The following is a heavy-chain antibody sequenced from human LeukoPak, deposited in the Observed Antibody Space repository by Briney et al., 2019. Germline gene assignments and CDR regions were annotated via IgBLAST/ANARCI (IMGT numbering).Heavy chain of an antibody. CDR1: GYTFTSYD. CDR3: ARVHYYGPGSYSYYYYYYMDV. V-gene: IGHV1-8*01. CDR2: MNPNSGNT. Sequence: ASVKVSCKASGYTFTSYDINWVRQATGQGLEWMGWMNPNSGNTGYAQKFQGRVTMTRNTSISTAYMELSSLRSEDTAVYYCARVHYYGPGSYSYYYYYYMDVWGKGTTVTISS. D-gene: IGHD3-10*01. J-gene: IGHJ6*03.